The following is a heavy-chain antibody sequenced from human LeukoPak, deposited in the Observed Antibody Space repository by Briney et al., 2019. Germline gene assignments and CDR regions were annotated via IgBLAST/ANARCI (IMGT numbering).Heavy chain of an antibody. D-gene: IGHD6-19*01. V-gene: IGHV3-7*01. Sequence: PGGSLRLSCAASGFTFSSYWMSWVRQAPGKGLEWVANIKQDGSEKYHVDSVKGRFTISRDNAKNSLYLQMNSLRAEDTAVYYCAIQQWLASPIDYWGQGTLVTVSS. CDR2: IKQDGSEK. CDR1: GFTFSSYW. J-gene: IGHJ4*02. CDR3: AIQQWLASPIDY.